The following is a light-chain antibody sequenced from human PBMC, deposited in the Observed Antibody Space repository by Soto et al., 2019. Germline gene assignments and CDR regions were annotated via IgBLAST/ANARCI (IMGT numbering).Light chain of an antibody. Sequence: QSVLTQPPSVSGAPGQRVTISCTGSSSNIGAGYDVHWYQQLPGTAPKLLIYGNSNRPSGVPDRFSGSKSGTSASLAITGLQAEDEADYSCQSYDTSLRGRVFGRGTKLTVL. CDR1: SSNIGAGYD. CDR3: QSYDTSLRGRV. V-gene: IGLV1-40*01. J-gene: IGLJ3*02. CDR2: GNS.